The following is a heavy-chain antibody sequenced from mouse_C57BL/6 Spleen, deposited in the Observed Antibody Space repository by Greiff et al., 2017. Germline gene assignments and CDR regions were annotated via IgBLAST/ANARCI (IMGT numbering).Heavy chain of an antibody. V-gene: IGHV1-55*01. J-gene: IGHJ3*01. Sequence: QVQLQQPGAELVKPGASVKMSCKASGYTFTSYWITWVKQRPGQGLEWIGDIYPGSGSTNYNEKFKSKATLTVDTSSSTAYMQLSSLTSEDSAVYYCASGDGYYGVFAYWGQGTLVTVSA. CDR1: GYTFTSYW. CDR2: IYPGSGST. CDR3: ASGDGYYGVFAY. D-gene: IGHD2-3*01.